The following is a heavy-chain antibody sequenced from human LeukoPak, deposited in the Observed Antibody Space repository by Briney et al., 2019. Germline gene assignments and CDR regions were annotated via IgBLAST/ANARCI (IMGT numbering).Heavy chain of an antibody. Sequence: ASVKVSCKTSGYTFTTYAMSWVRQAPGQGLEWMGWINPNSGDTKYAQKFQGRVTMTRDTSISTANMELSRLTSDDTAVYYCARVNTTLDYWGQGTLVTASS. CDR3: ARVNTTLDY. J-gene: IGHJ4*02. D-gene: IGHD1-14*01. CDR1: GYTFTTYA. V-gene: IGHV1-2*02. CDR2: INPNSGDT.